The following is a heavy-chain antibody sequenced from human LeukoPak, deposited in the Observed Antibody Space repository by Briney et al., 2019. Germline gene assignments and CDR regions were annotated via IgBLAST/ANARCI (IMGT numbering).Heavy chain of an antibody. CDR1: GGSFSGYY. CDR2: IYYSEST. V-gene: IGHV4-34*01. D-gene: IGHD6-13*01. CDR3: ARDTGGYSSSLGVYFDY. J-gene: IGHJ4*02. Sequence: SETLSLTCAVYGGSFSGYYWGWIRQPPGKGLEWIGSIYYSESTYYNSSLKSRVTISVDTSKNQFSLKLSSVTAADTAVYYCARDTGGYSSSLGVYFDYWGQGTLVTVSS.